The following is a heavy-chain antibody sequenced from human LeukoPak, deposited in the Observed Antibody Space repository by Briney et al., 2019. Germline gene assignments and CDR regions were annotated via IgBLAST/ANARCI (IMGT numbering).Heavy chain of an antibody. Sequence: ASVKVSCKASGYTFTSYAMHWVRQAPGQRLEWMGWINAGNGNTRYSQEFQGRVTITRDTSASTAYMELSSLRSEDMAVYYCARANIDWLLSFRGYYYYYYMDVWGKGTTVTISS. D-gene: IGHD3-9*01. CDR3: ARANIDWLLSFRGYYYYYYMDV. J-gene: IGHJ6*03. CDR2: INAGNGNT. V-gene: IGHV1-3*03. CDR1: GYTFTSYA.